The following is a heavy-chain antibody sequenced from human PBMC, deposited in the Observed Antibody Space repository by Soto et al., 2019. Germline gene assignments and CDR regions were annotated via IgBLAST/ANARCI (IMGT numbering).Heavy chain of an antibody. CDR2: IYYSGST. CDR1: GGSISSYY. J-gene: IGHJ2*01. V-gene: IGHV4-59*08. Sequence: QVQLQESGPGLVKPSETLSLTCTVSGGSISSYYWSWIRQPPGKGLEWIGYIYYSGSTNYNPSLKSRSTISVDTSKNQFSLKLSSVTAADTAVYYCARHYCSSTSCYDVWYFDLWGRGTLVTVSS. D-gene: IGHD2-2*01. CDR3: ARHYCSSTSCYDVWYFDL.